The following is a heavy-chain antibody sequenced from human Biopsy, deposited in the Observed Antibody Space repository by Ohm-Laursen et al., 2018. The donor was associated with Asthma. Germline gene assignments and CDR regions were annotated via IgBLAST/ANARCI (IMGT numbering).Heavy chain of an antibody. CDR1: RFTFNKFW. J-gene: IGHJ4*02. CDR2: INTDGIST. Sequence: SLRLSCTAPRFTFNKFWMHWVRQAPGKGLVWVARINTDGISTTYADSVKGRFTISRDNATNTLYLQMNDLRADDTALYYCAREEGHSGSYYLDSWGQGTLVSVSS. CDR3: AREEGHSGSYYLDS. V-gene: IGHV3-74*03. D-gene: IGHD1-26*01.